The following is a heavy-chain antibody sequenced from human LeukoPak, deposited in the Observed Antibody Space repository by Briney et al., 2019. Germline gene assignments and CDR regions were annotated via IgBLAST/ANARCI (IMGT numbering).Heavy chain of an antibody. Sequence: SETLSLTCTVSGGSIRSYYWSWIRQPPGRGLEWIGSIYYIGSTKYNPSLKSRVTMSVDTSKNQFSLKLSSVTAADTAVYYCASSVVPAAPFDYWGQGTLVTVSS. V-gene: IGHV4-59*12. CDR1: GGSIRSYY. CDR3: ASSVVPAAPFDY. D-gene: IGHD2-2*01. CDR2: IYYIGST. J-gene: IGHJ4*02.